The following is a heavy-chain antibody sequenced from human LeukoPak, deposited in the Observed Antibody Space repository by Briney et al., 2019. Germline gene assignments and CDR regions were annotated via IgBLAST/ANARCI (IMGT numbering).Heavy chain of an antibody. V-gene: IGHV3-30*18. D-gene: IGHD2/OR15-2a*01. CDR3: AKNLNTYFDY. CDR1: GFTFSSYG. J-gene: IGHJ4*02. Sequence: PGGSLRLSCAASGFTFSSYGMHWVRQAPGKGLEWVAVISYDGSNKYYADSVKGRFTISRDNSKNTLYLQMNSLRAEDTAVYYCAKNLNTYFDYWGQGTLVTVSS. CDR2: ISYDGSNK.